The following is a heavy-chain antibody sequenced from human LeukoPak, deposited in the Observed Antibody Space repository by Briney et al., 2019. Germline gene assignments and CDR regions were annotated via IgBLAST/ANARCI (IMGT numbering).Heavy chain of an antibody. CDR2: ISGSGGST. CDR1: GFTFSFYG. D-gene: IGHD3-9*01. J-gene: IGHJ3*02. V-gene: IGHV3-23*01. Sequence: GGSLRLSCAASGFTFSFYGMNWVRQAPGKGLEWVSAISGSGGSTYYADSVRGRFTISRDNSQETLFLQMNSLRAEDTAVYYCARLARDAFDIWGQGTMVTVSS. CDR3: ARLARDAFDI.